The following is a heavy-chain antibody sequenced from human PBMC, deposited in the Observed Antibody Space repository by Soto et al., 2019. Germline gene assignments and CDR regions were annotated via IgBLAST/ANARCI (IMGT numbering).Heavy chain of an antibody. CDR1: GYTFTGHY. CDR3: GRGRSGQIVVFH. V-gene: IGHV1-2*02. D-gene: IGHD5-12*01. J-gene: IGHJ4*02. Sequence: ASVKVSCKASGYTFTGHYIHWVRQAPEQGPEWMGEIGPESGATRYAQRFQGGVTMTRDMSITTVYMELNNLRPDDTAVYYCGRGRSGQIVVFHWGQGTPVTVSS. CDR2: IGPESGAT.